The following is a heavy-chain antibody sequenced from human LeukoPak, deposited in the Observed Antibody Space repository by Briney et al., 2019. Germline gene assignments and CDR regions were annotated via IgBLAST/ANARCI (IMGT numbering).Heavy chain of an antibody. J-gene: IGHJ1*01. CDR1: GGSFSGYY. CDR3: ARASSSWSFGYFQH. V-gene: IGHV4-34*01. Sequence: SETLSLTCAAYGGSFSGYYWSWIRQPPGKGLEWIGEINHSGSTNYNPSLKSRVTISVDTSKNQFSLKLSSVTAADTAVYYCARASSSWSFGYFQHWGQGTLVTVSS. CDR2: INHSGST. D-gene: IGHD6-13*01.